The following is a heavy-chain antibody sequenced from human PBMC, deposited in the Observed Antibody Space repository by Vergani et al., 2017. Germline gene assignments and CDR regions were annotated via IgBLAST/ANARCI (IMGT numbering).Heavy chain of an antibody. CDR3: AREGFGGLNDYGGYFDY. Sequence: QLQLQESGSGLVKPSQTLSLTCAVSGGYFSSGGYSWSWIRPPPGKDLEWIGYIYHSGSTYYNPSLKSRVTISVNRSKNQFCLKLSSVTAADTAVYYCAREGFGGLNDYGGYFDYWGQGTLVTVSS. CDR1: GGYFSSGGYS. J-gene: IGHJ4*02. D-gene: IGHD4-23*01. CDR2: IYHSGST. V-gene: IGHV4-30-2*01.